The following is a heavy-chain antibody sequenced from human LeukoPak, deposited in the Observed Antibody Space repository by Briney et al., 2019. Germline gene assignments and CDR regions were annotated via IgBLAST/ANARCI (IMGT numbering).Heavy chain of an antibody. V-gene: IGHV1-69*04. D-gene: IGHD3-16*02. CDR3: AVSFYDYVWGSYRPFDY. CDR2: IIPILGIA. Sequence: ASVKVSCKASGYTFTSYATSWVRQAPGQGLEWMGRIIPILGIANYAQKFQGRVTITADKSTSTAYMELSSLRSEDTAVYYCAVSFYDYVWGSYRPFDYWGQGTLVTVSS. CDR1: GYTFTSYA. J-gene: IGHJ4*02.